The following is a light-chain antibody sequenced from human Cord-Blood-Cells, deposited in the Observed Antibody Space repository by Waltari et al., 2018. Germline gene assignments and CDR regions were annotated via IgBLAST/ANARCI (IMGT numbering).Light chain of an antibody. CDR1: QSVLYSSNNKNY. CDR2: WAS. Sequence: DIVMTQSPDSLAVSLGERATINCKSSQSVLYSSNNKNYLAWYQQKPRQPPKLLIYWASTRESGVPDRFSGSGSVTDFTLTISSLQAEDVAVYYCQQYYSTPFTFGPGTKVDIK. J-gene: IGKJ3*01. V-gene: IGKV4-1*01. CDR3: QQYYSTPFT.